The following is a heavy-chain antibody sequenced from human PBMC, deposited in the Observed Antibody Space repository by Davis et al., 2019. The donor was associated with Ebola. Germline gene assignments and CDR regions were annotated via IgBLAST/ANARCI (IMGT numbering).Heavy chain of an antibody. D-gene: IGHD3-16*01. CDR1: DGSISSHY. J-gene: IGHJ4*02. CDR2: IYHGGRT. CDR3: VRFGLGAY. Sequence: PSETLSLTCTFSDGSISSHYWNWIRQPPGKGLEWVGIIYHGGRTHYNPSLKSRVGISADMSKNQFSLELRSVTAADTAVYYCVRFGLGAYWGQGTLVTVSS. V-gene: IGHV4-59*11.